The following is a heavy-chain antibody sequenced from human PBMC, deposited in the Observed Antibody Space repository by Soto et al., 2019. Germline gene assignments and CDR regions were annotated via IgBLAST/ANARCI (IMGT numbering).Heavy chain of an antibody. CDR2: INPNSGGI. V-gene: IGHV1-2*04. CDR3: ARDRSGEPLDY. Sequence: QVQLVQSGAEVKKPGASVKVSCKASGYTFTGYYMHWVRQAPGQGLEWMGWINPNSGGINYAQKFQGWVTMTRDTSISTAYMELSRLRSDDTAVYYCARDRSGEPLDYWGQGTLVTVSS. D-gene: IGHD2-15*01. J-gene: IGHJ4*02. CDR1: GYTFTGYY.